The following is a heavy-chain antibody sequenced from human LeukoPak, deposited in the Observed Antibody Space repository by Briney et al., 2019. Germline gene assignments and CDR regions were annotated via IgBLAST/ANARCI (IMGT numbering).Heavy chain of an antibody. V-gene: IGHV1-2*02. CDR2: INPNSGGT. D-gene: IGHD6-19*01. CDR1: GYTFTGYY. CDR3: ARVDSSGWYGKY. J-gene: IGHJ4*02. Sequence: ASVKVSCKASGYTFTGYYMHWVRQAPGQGLAWMGWINPNSGGTNYAQKFQGRVTMTRDTSISTAYMELSRLRSDDTAVYYCARVDSSGWYGKYWGQGTLVTVSS.